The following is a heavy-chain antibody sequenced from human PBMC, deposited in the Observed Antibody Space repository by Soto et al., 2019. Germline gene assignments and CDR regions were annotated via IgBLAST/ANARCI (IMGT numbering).Heavy chain of an antibody. J-gene: IGHJ6*02. D-gene: IGHD4-17*01. V-gene: IGHV4-4*02. CDR3: ARNYGVTTIYGMDV. CDR1: GGSISSSNW. CDR2: IYHSGST. Sequence: SETLSLTCAVSGGSISSSNWWSWVRQPPGKGLEWIGEIYHSGSTNYNPSLKSRVTISVDKSKNQFSLKLSSVTAADTAVYYCARNYGVTTIYGMDVWGQGTTVTVSS.